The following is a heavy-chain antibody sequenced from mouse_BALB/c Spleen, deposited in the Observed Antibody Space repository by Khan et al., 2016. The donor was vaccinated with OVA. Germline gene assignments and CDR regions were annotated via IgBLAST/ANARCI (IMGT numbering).Heavy chain of an antibody. CDR1: GYIFTSYW. J-gene: IGHJ2*01. Sequence: QVQLKQSGTELVRPGASVELSCKTSGYIFTSYWIHWVKQRSGQGLEWFARIYPGTDNTYYNEKLKDKVTLTVDKSSSTVYMQLSSLKSEDSAVDFGAREEAWYYFDYWGQGTTLTVSS. V-gene: IGHV1-76*01. CDR2: IYPGTDNT. D-gene: IGHD1-1*02. CDR3: AREEAWYYFDY.